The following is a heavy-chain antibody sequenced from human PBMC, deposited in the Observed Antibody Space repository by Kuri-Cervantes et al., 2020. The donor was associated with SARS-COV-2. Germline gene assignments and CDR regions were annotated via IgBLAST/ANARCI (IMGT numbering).Heavy chain of an antibody. Sequence: GESLKISCAASGFTFSSYAMHWVRQAPGKGLEWVAVISYDGSNKYYADSVKGRFTISRDNSKNTLYLQMNSLGAEDTAVYYCASSSPATVTYPFDYWGQGTLVTVSS. CDR1: GFTFSSYA. CDR2: ISYDGSNK. J-gene: IGHJ4*02. CDR3: ASSSPATVTYPFDY. V-gene: IGHV3-30*04. D-gene: IGHD4-17*01.